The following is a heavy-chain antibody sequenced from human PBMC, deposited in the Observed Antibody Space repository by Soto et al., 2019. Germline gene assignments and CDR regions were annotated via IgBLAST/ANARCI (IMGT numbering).Heavy chain of an antibody. J-gene: IGHJ4*02. CDR1: GGSISSGGYY. D-gene: IGHD5-18*01. V-gene: IGHV4-31*03. Sequence: QVQLQESGPGLVKPSQTLSLTCTVSGGSISSGGYYWSWIRQHPGKGLEWIGYIYYSGSTYYNPSLKSRVTMSVDTSKNQFSLKLSSVTAADTAVYYWARSGYSYGPTPLLYWCPGTLVTVSS. CDR3: ARSGYSYGPTPLLY. CDR2: IYYSGST.